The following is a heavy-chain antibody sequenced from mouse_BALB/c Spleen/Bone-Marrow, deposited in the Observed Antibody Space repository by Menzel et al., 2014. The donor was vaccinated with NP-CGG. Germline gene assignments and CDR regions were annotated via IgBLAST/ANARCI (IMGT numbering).Heavy chain of an antibody. Sequence: DVQLQQSGPGLVKPSQSLSLTCSVTGYSITSGYYWNWIRQFPGNKLEWLGYISYDRSNNYNPSLKNRISITRDTSKNQFFLKLNSVTTEDTATYYCAGYDEAWFAYWGEGTLATVSA. CDR3: AGYDEAWFAY. J-gene: IGHJ3*01. D-gene: IGHD1-2*01. CDR1: GYSITSGYY. V-gene: IGHV3-6*02. CDR2: ISYDRSN.